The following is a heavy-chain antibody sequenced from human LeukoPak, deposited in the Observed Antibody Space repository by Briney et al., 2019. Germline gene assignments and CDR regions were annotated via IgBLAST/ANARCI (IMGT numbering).Heavy chain of an antibody. V-gene: IGHV4-4*07. J-gene: IGHJ6*03. D-gene: IGHD5-18*01. CDR3: ARERGYSYGYYYYYYMDV. CDR1: GGSISSYY. Sequence: PSETLSLTCTVSGGSISSYYWSWIRQPAGKGLEWIGRIYTSGSTNYNPSLKSRVTMSVDTSKNQFSLKLSSVTAADTAVYYCARERGYSYGYYYYYYMDVWGKGTTVTISS. CDR2: IYTSGST.